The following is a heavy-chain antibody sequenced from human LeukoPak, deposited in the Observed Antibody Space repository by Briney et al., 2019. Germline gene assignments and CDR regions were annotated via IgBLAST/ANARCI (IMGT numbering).Heavy chain of an antibody. D-gene: IGHD3/OR15-3a*01. CDR2: IYYSGST. Sequence: SETLSLTCTVSGGSISSYYWSWIRQPPGKGLEWIGYIYYSGSTNYNPSLKSRVTISVDTPKNQFSLKLSSVTAADTAVYYCARNFLDFDAFDIWGQGTMVAVSS. V-gene: IGHV4-59*01. CDR1: GGSISSYY. J-gene: IGHJ3*02. CDR3: ARNFLDFDAFDI.